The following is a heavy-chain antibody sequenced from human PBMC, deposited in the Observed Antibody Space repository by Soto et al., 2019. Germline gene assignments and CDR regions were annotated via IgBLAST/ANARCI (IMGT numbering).Heavy chain of an antibody. CDR1: GYNFTNYG. D-gene: IGHD1-26*01. CDR3: ARGNETWDLPGTDNAFDV. V-gene: IGHV1-18*01. CDR2: ISVYNGNT. J-gene: IGHJ3*01. Sequence: QGQLVQSGAEVKKPGASVKVSCRASGYNFTNYGLSWVRQAPGQGLEWMGWISVYNGNTNYPQKIQGRVTLTTDTSTKTAYMELRSLRTDDSAMYDCARGNETWDLPGTDNAFDVWGKWTMVTVSS.